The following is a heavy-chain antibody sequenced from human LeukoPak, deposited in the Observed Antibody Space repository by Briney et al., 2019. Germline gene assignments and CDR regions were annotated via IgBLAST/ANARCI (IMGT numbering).Heavy chain of an antibody. J-gene: IGHJ4*02. D-gene: IGHD3-16*01. V-gene: IGHV1-69*04. Sequence: SVKVSCKASGGTFSSYTISWVRQAPGQGLEWMGRIIPILGIANYAQKFQGRVTITADKSTSTAYMELSSLRSEDTAVYYCARDPTGLSYDYVWGSGFDYWGQGTLVTVSS. CDR2: IIPILGIA. CDR1: GGTFSSYT. CDR3: ARDPTGLSYDYVWGSGFDY.